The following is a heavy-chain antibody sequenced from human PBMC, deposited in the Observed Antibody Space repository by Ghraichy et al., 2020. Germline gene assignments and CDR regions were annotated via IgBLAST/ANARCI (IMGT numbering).Heavy chain of an antibody. J-gene: IGHJ4*02. V-gene: IGHV4-4*02. CDR1: GASTSSSDW. CDR2: IYQSGSI. Sequence: ESLNISCAVTGASTSSSDWWSWVRQSPGKGLEWIGEIYQSGSINYNTSLKSRVTISIDKSKNHPSLKLTSVTAADTAVYYCAGRSIRGSFAFDYWGQGTLVTVSS. D-gene: IGHD1-1*01. CDR3: AGRSIRGSFAFDY.